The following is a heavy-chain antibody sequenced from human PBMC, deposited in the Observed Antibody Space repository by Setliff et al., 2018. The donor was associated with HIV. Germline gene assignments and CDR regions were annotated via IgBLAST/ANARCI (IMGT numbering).Heavy chain of an antibody. CDR2: VYYSGNS. D-gene: IGHD1-1*01. CDR3: ARVAVGGTGPDS. J-gene: IGHJ4*02. CDR1: GGSIEFSSYY. V-gene: IGHV4-39*07. Sequence: SETLSLTCSVSGGSIEFSSYYWGWIRQPPGKGLEWIGSVYYSGNSVYNPSLKSRVPLSGDASKNQFSLKLTSVTVAGTAVYYCARVAVGGTGPDSWGQGTLVTVSS.